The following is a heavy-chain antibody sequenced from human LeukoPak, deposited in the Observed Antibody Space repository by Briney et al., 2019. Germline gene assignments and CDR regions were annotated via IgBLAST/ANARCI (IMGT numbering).Heavy chain of an antibody. CDR1: GYTFTSYA. D-gene: IGHD3-10*01. V-gene: IGHV1-3*03. J-gene: IGHJ4*02. CDR3: ARRPYYGSGSYHFPFDY. CDR2: INAGNGNT. Sequence: GASVKVSCKASGYTFTSYAMHWVRQAPGQRLEWMGWINAGNGNTKYSQEFQGRVTITRDTSASTAYMELSSLRSEDMAVYYCARRPYYGSGSYHFPFDYWGQGTLVTVSS.